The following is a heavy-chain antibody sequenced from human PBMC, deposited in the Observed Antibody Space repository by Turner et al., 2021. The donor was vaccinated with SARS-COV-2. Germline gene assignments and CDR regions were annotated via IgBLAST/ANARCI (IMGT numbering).Heavy chain of an antibody. CDR2: KSYEGSNK. CDR3: ARALINYCTNGVCFPFDP. Sequence: QVQRVESGGGVVQPVMSLYLSCVYSGLTFSSYAMHWVRQATDKGLEWVSVKSYEGSNKYYADSVKGRFTISRDNYKNTLYLQMNSLRAEYTAVYYCARALINYCTNGVCFPFDPWGQGTLVTVSS. J-gene: IGHJ5*02. D-gene: IGHD2-8*01. V-gene: IGHV3-30-3*01. CDR1: GLTFSSYA.